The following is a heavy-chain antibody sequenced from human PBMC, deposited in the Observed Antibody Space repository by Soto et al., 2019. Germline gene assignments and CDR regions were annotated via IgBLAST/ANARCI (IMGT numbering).Heavy chain of an antibody. CDR2: INPNSGGT. CDR1: GYTFTGYY. Sequence: GASVKVSCKASGYTFTGYYMHWVRQAPGQGLEWMGWINPNSGGTNYAQKFQGWVTMTRDTSISTAYMELSRLRSDDTAVYYCARGLVGYSYGYYFDYWGQGTLVTVSS. CDR3: ARGLVGYSYGYYFDY. J-gene: IGHJ4*02. D-gene: IGHD5-18*01. V-gene: IGHV1-2*04.